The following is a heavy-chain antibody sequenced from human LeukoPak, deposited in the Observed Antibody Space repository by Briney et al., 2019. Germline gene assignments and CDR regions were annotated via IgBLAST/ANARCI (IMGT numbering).Heavy chain of an antibody. CDR1: GGSISSYY. D-gene: IGHD3-16*02. Sequence: SETLSLTCTVSGGSISSYYWSWIRQPPGKGLEWIGYIYYSGSTSYNPSLKSRVTMSVDTSKNQFSPKLSSVTAADTAVYYCARSYPGYYFDYWGQGTLVTVSS. CDR3: ARSYPGYYFDY. J-gene: IGHJ4*02. CDR2: IYYSGST. V-gene: IGHV4-59*01.